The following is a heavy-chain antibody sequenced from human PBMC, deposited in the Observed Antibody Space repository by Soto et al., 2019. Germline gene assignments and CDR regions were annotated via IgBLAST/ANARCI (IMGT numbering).Heavy chain of an antibody. D-gene: IGHD1-1*01. J-gene: IGHJ6*02. CDR2: IIPIFGTA. Sequence: ASVKVSCKASGGTFSSYAISWVRQAPGQGLEWMGGIIPIFGTANYAQKFQGRVTITADESTSTAYMELSSLRSEDTAVYYCAGNEGSGGRYYYYGMDVWGQGTTVTVSS. V-gene: IGHV1-69*13. CDR1: GGTFSSYA. CDR3: AGNEGSGGRYYYYGMDV.